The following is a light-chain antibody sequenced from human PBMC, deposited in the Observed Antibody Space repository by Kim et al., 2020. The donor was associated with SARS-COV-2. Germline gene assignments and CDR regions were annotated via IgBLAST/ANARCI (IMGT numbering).Light chain of an antibody. Sequence: DIQMTQSPSSLSASVGDRVTITCRASQSISSHLNWYQQKPGKAPKLLIYAASSLQSGVPSRFSGSGSGTDFTLTISSLQPEDCATYYCKQSYSTPHTCGQGTKLEIK. V-gene: IGKV1-39*01. J-gene: IGKJ2*01. CDR3: KQSYSTPHT. CDR1: QSISSH. CDR2: AAS.